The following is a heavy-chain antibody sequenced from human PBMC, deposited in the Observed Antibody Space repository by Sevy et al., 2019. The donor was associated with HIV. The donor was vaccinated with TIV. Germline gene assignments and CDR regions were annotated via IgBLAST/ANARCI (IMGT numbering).Heavy chain of an antibody. D-gene: IGHD6-19*01. CDR1: GGSISSYY. CDR3: ASGWYENWFDP. CDR2: IYYSGST. V-gene: IGHV4-59*01. J-gene: IGHJ5*02. Sequence: SETLSLTCTASGGSISSYYWNWIRQPPGKGLEWIGYIYYSGSTSYNPSLKSRVTISVDTSKNQFSLKLRSVTTADTAVYYCASGWYENWFDPWGQGTLVTVSS.